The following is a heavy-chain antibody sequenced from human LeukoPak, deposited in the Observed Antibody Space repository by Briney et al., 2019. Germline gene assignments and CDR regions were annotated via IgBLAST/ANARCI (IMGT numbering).Heavy chain of an antibody. CDR1: GGSISSGSYY. CDR3: AREQRITMVRGVIRFDY. D-gene: IGHD3-10*01. Sequence: SETLSLTCTVSGGSISSGSYYWSWIRQPAGKGLEWIGRIYTSGSTNYNPSLKSRVTMSVDTSKNQFSLKLSSVTAADTAVYYCAREQRITMVRGVIRFDYWGQGTLVTVSS. J-gene: IGHJ4*02. CDR2: IYTSGST. V-gene: IGHV4-61*02.